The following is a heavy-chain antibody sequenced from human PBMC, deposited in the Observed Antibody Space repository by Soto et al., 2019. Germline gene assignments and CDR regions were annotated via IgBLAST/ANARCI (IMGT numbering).Heavy chain of an antibody. Sequence: PGGSLRLSCAASGFTFSNFAMSWVRQAPGKGLEWVSAISGSGGSTYYADSVKGRFTISRDNSKNTLYLQVNSLRAEDTALYYCAKGVSTVTVPDYWGQGTLVTVSS. D-gene: IGHD4-17*01. J-gene: IGHJ4*02. CDR3: AKGVSTVTVPDY. CDR2: ISGSGGST. CDR1: GFTFSNFA. V-gene: IGHV3-23*01.